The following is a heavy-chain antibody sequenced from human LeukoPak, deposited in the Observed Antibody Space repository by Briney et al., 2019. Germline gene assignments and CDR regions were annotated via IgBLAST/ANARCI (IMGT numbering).Heavy chain of an antibody. CDR2: IYSGGST. CDR1: GFTVSSNY. Sequence: PGGSLRLSCAASGFTVSSNYMSWVRQAPGKGLEWVSVIYSGGSTYYADSVKGRFTISRDNSKNTLYLQMNSLRAEDTAVYHCAKARYSSGLDYWGQGTLVSVSS. V-gene: IGHV3-53*01. D-gene: IGHD6-19*01. J-gene: IGHJ4*02. CDR3: AKARYSSGLDY.